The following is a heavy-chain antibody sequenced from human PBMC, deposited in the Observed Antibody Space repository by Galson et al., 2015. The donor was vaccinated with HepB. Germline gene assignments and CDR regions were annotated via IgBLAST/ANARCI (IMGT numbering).Heavy chain of an antibody. Sequence: SVKVSCKASGYTFTGYYMHWVRQAPGQGLEWMGWINPNSGGTNFALKFQGRVAMTRDKPISTAYMELSRLRSDDTAVYYCARDLGRPRITMVRGGVDYWGQGTPVTVSS. V-gene: IGHV1-2*02. CDR2: INPNSGGT. CDR3: ARDLGRPRITMVRGGVDY. D-gene: IGHD3-10*01. J-gene: IGHJ4*02. CDR1: GYTFTGYY.